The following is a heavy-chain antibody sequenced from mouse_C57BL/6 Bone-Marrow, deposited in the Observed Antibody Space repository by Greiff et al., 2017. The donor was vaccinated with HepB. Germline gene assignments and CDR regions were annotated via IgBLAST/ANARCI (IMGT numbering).Heavy chain of an antibody. CDR1: GYTFTSYW. Sequence: LVESGAELVKPGASVKLSCKASGYTFTSYWMQWVKQRPGQGLEWIGEIDPSDSYTNYNQKFKGKATLTVDTSSSTAYMQLSSLTSEDSAVYYCARGLPYYFDYWGQGTTLTVSS. V-gene: IGHV1-50*01. D-gene: IGHD6-2*01. J-gene: IGHJ2*01. CDR3: ARGLPYYFDY. CDR2: IDPSDSYT.